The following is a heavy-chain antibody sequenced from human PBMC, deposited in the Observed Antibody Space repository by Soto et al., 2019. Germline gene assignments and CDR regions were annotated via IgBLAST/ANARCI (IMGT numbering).Heavy chain of an antibody. J-gene: IGHJ4*02. Sequence: HPGGSLRLSCAASGFSFSTYGMHWVHQAPGKGLEWVAFISNDGSNKYYADSVKGRFTISRDNSKNTLYLQMNSLRAEDTAVYYCARAHYDFWSVYYTGIIYWGQGTLVTVSS. CDR1: GFSFSTYG. CDR3: ARAHYDFWSVYYTGIIY. CDR2: ISNDGSNK. V-gene: IGHV3-30*03. D-gene: IGHD3-3*01.